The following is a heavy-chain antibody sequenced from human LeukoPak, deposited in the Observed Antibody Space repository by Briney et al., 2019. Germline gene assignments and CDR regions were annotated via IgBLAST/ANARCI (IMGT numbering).Heavy chain of an antibody. Sequence: SGTLSLTCAVSGGSSSSSNWWNWVRQPPGKGLAWIGEIDHSGRTNYNPSLKSRVTISVDKSKNQISLKLSSVTAADTAVYYCASKEYYYYGMDVWGQGTTVTVSS. J-gene: IGHJ6*01. CDR3: ASKEYYYYGMDV. CDR1: GGSSSSSNW. CDR2: IDHSGRT. V-gene: IGHV4-4*02.